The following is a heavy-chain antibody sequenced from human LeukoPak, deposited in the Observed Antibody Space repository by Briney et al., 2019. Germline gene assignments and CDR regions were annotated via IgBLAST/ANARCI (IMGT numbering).Heavy chain of an antibody. J-gene: IGHJ4*02. CDR2: INPNSGAT. D-gene: IGHD3-22*01. V-gene: IGHV1-2*02. Sequence: GASVKLSCKASGYTFTGYHIHWVRQAPGQGLEWMGWINPNSGATKYAQKFQGGVTMTRDTSITTVYMELSRLTTDDTAVYYCARDNYYDSSAYYWGYFDYWGQGTLVTVSS. CDR1: GYTFTGYH. CDR3: ARDNYYDSSAYYWGYFDY.